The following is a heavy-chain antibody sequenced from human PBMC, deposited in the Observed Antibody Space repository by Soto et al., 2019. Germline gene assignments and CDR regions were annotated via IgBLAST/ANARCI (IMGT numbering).Heavy chain of an antibody. V-gene: IGHV1-8*01. CDR1: GYTFTSYD. CDR2: MNPNSGNT. D-gene: IGHD2-15*01. Sequence: QVQLVQSGAEVKKPGASVKVSCKASGYTFTSYDINWVRQATGQGLEWMGWMNPNSGNTGDAQKFQGRVTLTRNNSISTAYMELSSLRSADTAVYYCARVLGGCSGCSCYGVQHWGQGPLVTVSS. CDR3: ARVLGGCSGCSCYGVQH. J-gene: IGHJ1*01.